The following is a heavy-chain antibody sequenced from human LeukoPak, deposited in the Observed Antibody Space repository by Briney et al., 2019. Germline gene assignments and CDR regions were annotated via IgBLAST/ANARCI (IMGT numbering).Heavy chain of an antibody. V-gene: IGHV3-13*01. CDR1: GFTSSSYD. J-gene: IGHJ3*02. Sequence: GGSLRLSCAASGFTSSSYDMHWVRQATGKGLEWVSAIGTAGDTYYPGSVKGRFTISRENAKNSLYLQMNSLRAGDTAVYYCARGYTGYAFDIWGQGTMVTVSS. CDR3: ARGYTGYAFDI. CDR2: IGTAGDT. D-gene: IGHD1-1*01.